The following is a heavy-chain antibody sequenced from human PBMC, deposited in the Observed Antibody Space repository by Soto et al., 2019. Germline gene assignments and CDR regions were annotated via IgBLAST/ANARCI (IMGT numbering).Heavy chain of an antibody. V-gene: IGHV3-30*18. CDR2: VSNDGSNK. CDR1: GFTFSSYV. Sequence: QVQLVESGGGVVQPGRSLRLSCAASGFTFSSYVMRWVRQAPGKGLEWVAVVSNDGSNKDYADSVKGRFTISRDNSKNTLYLQMNSLRAEDTAVYSCAKVLLTYTSGWYHPHFDYLGQGTLVTVSS. CDR3: AKVLLTYTSGWYHPHFDY. J-gene: IGHJ4*02. D-gene: IGHD6-19*01.